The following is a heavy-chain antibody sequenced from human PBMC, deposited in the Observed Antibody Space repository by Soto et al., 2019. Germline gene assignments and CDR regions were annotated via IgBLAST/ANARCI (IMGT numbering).Heavy chain of an antibody. D-gene: IGHD4-17*01. CDR2: LSAGGGST. CDR1: GFIVSSTYA. V-gene: IGHV3-23*01. J-gene: IGHJ3*02. Sequence: GGSLRLSCAASGFIVSSTYAMSWVRQAPGKGLEWVSALSAGGGSTYYADSVKGRFTISRDNSINTLYLQMNSLRTEDTAVYYCAHPRGYGVFDAYDIWGLGAMVTVSS. CDR3: AHPRGYGVFDAYDI.